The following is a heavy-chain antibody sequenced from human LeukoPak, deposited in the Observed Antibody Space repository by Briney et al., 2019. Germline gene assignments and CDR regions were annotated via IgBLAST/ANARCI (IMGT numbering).Heavy chain of an antibody. CDR1: GYTFIRYG. J-gene: IGHJ4*02. V-gene: IGHV1-18*01. CDR2: ISAYNGNT. Sequence: ASVNVSCKASGYTFIRYGITWVRQAPGQGLEWMGWISAYNGNTRYAQKFQGRVTMTTDTSTSTAYMELRSLRSDDTAVYYCARDNSAVSDCSSTSCFHFGYWGQGAPVPLSS. CDR3: ARDNSAVSDCSSTSCFHFGY. D-gene: IGHD2-2*01.